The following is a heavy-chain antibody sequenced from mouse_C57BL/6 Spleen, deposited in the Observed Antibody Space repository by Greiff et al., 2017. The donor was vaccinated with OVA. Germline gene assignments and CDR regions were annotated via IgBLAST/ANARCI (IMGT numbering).Heavy chain of an antibody. CDR1: GYTFTDYE. CDR2: IDPETGGT. D-gene: IGHD1-3*01. CDR3: TRSRSSYFDV. J-gene: IGHJ1*03. V-gene: IGHV1-15*01. Sequence: VKLVESGAELVRPGASVTLSCKASGYTFTDYEMHWVKQTPVHGLEWIGAIDPETGGTAYNQKFKGKAILTADKSSSTAYMELRSLTSEDSAVYYCTRSRSSYFDVWGTGTTVTVSS.